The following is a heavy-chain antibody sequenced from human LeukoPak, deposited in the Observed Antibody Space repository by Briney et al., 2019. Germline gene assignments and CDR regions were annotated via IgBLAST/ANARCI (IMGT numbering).Heavy chain of an antibody. CDR3: ARGQWLPVFDF. J-gene: IGHJ4*02. CDR1: GGFNTHYY. D-gene: IGHD3-22*01. V-gene: IGHV4-59*01. Sequence: SETLSLTCSVSGGFNTHYYWSWIRQPPAKGLEWIGYIYHSGSTKYNPSLKSRVTISVDTSKNHFSLKLSSVTAADMAVYYCARGQWLPVFDFWGQGTLVTVSS. CDR2: IYHSGST.